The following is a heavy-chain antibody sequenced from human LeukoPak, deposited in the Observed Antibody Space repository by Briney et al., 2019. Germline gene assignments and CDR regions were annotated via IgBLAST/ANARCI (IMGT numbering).Heavy chain of an antibody. CDR1: GFTFSSYA. Sequence: PGGSLRLSSAASGFTFSSYAMSWVRQAPGKGLKWVSAISGGNTYYADSVKGRFTISRDNSRNTLYLQMNSLRVEDTAVYYCAKASDSSGYYEGYFQHWGQGTLVTVSS. D-gene: IGHD3-22*01. J-gene: IGHJ1*01. CDR2: ISGGNT. CDR3: AKASDSSGYYEGYFQH. V-gene: IGHV3-23*01.